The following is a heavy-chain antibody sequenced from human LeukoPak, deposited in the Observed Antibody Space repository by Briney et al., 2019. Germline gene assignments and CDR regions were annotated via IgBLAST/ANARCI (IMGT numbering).Heavy chain of an antibody. D-gene: IGHD3-22*01. CDR1: GFTFSDYA. V-gene: IGHV4-34*01. Sequence: GSLRLSCAASGFTFSDYAMSWVRQPPGKGLEWIGEINHSGSTNYNPSLKSRVTISVDTSKNQFSLKLSSVTPEDTAVYYCARDLRNYYDSSGYHNWFDPWGQGTLVTVSS. J-gene: IGHJ5*02. CDR3: ARDLRNYYDSSGYHNWFDP. CDR2: INHSGST.